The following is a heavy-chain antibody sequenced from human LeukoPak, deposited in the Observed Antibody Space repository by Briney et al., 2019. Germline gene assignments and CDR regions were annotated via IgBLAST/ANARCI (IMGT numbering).Heavy chain of an antibody. J-gene: IGHJ4*02. CDR3: ARGNGESGYY. V-gene: IGHV1-69*04. CDR1: GYTFTSYG. CDR2: IIPILGIA. Sequence: ASVKVSCKASGYTFTSYGINWVRQATGQGLEWMGRIIPILGIANYAQKFQGRVTITADKSTSTAYMELSSLRSEDTAVYYCARGNGESGYYWGQGTLVTVSS. D-gene: IGHD1-1*01.